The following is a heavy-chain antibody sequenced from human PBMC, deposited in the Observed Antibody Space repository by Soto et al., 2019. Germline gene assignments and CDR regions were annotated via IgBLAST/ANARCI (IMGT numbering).Heavy chain of an antibody. V-gene: IGHV4-31*03. CDR2: VYDSGSS. D-gene: IGHD2-8*01. Sequence: QVQLQESGPGLVKPSETLSLTCTVSGDSISGGASFWSWIRQPPGKGLEWIANVYDSGSSYYNPSLKSRLTISVDTTKNQFSLQLKSMTAADTALYYCAKLSCTSSTCYFPGWFDPWGQGTLVTVSS. J-gene: IGHJ5*02. CDR3: AKLSCTSSTCYFPGWFDP. CDR1: GDSISGGASF.